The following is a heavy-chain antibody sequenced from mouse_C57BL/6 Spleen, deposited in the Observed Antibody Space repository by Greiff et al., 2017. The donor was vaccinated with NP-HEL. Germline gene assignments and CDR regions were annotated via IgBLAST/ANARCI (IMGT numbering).Heavy chain of an antibody. D-gene: IGHD3-1*01. V-gene: IGHV5-17*01. J-gene: IGHJ4*01. CDR1: GFTFSDYG. Sequence: EVKLVESGGGLVKPGGSLKLSCAASGFTFSDYGMHWVRQAPEKGLEWVAYISSGSCTIYYADTVKGRFTISRDNAKNTLFLQMTSLRSEDTAMYYCARPGRNAMDYWGQGTSVTVSS. CDR2: ISSGSCTI. CDR3: ARPGRNAMDY.